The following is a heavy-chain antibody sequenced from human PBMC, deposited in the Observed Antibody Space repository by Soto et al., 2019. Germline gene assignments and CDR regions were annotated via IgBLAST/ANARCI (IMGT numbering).Heavy chain of an antibody. CDR1: GYTFTNYA. V-gene: IGHV1-3*01. D-gene: IGHD3-9*01. J-gene: IGHJ4*02. CDR2: INAANGDT. Sequence: ASVKVSCKASGYTFTNYAIHWVRQAPGQRLEWMGWINAANGDTRYSQKFQDRVTITRDTSATIAYMDLSSLTSEDTAVYYCARDILSGYSRYDYWGQGTLVTVS. CDR3: ARDILSGYSRYDY.